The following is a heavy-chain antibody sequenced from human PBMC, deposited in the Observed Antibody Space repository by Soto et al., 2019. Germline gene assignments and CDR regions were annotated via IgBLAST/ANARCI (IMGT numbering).Heavy chain of an antibody. D-gene: IGHD6-19*01. Sequence: PGGSLRLSCAASGLPFGENAMSWVRQAPGKGLEWVSGISDSDATTYYADSVRGRFTISRDNSKNTLYLQMKSLRAEDSASYYCAKEDTSSGSLDYWGQGALVTVSS. J-gene: IGHJ4*02. CDR3: AKEDTSSGSLDY. V-gene: IGHV3-23*01. CDR1: GLPFGENA. CDR2: ISDSDATT.